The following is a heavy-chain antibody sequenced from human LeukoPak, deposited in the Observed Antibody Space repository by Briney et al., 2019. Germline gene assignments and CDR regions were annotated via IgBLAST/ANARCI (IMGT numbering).Heavy chain of an antibody. CDR1: GFSISSGYY. CDR3: ARDLWFGESRGGY. D-gene: IGHD3-10*01. CDR2: IYHSGNT. V-gene: IGHV4-38-2*02. J-gene: IGHJ4*02. Sequence: PSETLSLTCGVSGFSISSGYYWGWIRQPPGKGLEWIGSIYHSGNTFYNPSLKSRVTISVDTSKNQFSLKLKFVTAADTAMYYCARDLWFGESRGGYWGQETLVTVSS.